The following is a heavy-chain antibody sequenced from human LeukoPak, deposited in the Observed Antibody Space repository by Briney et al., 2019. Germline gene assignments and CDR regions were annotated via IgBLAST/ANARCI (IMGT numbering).Heavy chain of an antibody. CDR3: AREPGGTGLDY. CDR1: GFTFSSYS. J-gene: IGHJ4*02. Sequence: PGGSLRLSCAASGFTFSSYSMNWVRQAPGKGLEWVSFISSSSSTIYYADSVKGRFTISRDNAKNSLYLQMNSLRAEDTAVYYCAREPGGTGLDYWGQGTLVTVSS. D-gene: IGHD2-8*02. CDR2: ISSSSSTI. V-gene: IGHV3-48*01.